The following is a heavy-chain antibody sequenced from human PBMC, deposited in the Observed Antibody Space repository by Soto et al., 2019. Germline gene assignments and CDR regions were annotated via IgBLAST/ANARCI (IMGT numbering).Heavy chain of an antibody. Sequence: EVQLVQSGAEVKKPGESLKISCKGSGYSFTSYWIGWVRQMPGKGLEWMGIIYPGDSDTRYSPSFQGQVTISADKSIXTATLXXSSLKASDTAMYYCARLGPYSSRYTGYYYYYGMDVWGQGTTVTVSS. CDR2: IYPGDSDT. CDR3: ARLGPYSSRYTGYYYYYGMDV. D-gene: IGHD6-13*01. J-gene: IGHJ6*02. V-gene: IGHV5-51*03. CDR1: GYSFTSYW.